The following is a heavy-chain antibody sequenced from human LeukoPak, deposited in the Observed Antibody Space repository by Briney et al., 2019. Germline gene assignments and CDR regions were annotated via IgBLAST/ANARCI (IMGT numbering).Heavy chain of an antibody. Sequence: SETPSLTCTVSGGSISGYYSSWISQPPGKGLERIGYIYYSGSTNYNPSLMSRVTMSIDTSKNHFSLKLGSVTAADTAVYYCARGPTYGDYSEGVFDIWGQGTMVTVSS. J-gene: IGHJ3*02. V-gene: IGHV4-59*01. D-gene: IGHD4-17*01. CDR2: IYYSGST. CDR1: GGSISGYY. CDR3: ARGPTYGDYSEGVFDI.